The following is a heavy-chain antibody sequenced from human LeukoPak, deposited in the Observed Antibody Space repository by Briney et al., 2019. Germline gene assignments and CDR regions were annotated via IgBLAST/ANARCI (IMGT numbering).Heavy chain of an antibody. J-gene: IGHJ4*02. V-gene: IGHV3-23*01. CDR3: AKWGDYDVLTGYYVSDY. CDR2: ITGGGRST. D-gene: IGHD3-9*01. Sequence: GASLRLSCGASGFTFSNYALSWVRQAPGKGLEWVSAITGGGRSTYYADSVKGRFTIPRDNSKNTLYLQMNSLRTEDTAVYYCAKWGDYDVLTGYYVSDYWGQGTLVTVSS. CDR1: GFTFSNYA.